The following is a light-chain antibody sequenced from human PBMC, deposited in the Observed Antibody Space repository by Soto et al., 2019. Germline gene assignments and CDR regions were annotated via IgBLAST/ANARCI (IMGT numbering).Light chain of an antibody. CDR1: SSDVGGYKY. CDR3: SSYTSSSTLDV. J-gene: IGLJ1*01. Sequence: LTQPASVSGSPGQSITISCTGTSSDVGGYKYVSWYQQHPGKAPKLMIYEVSNRPSGVSNRFSGSKSGNTASLTISGLQAEDEADYYCSSYTSSSTLDVFGTGTKVTVL. V-gene: IGLV2-14*01. CDR2: EVS.